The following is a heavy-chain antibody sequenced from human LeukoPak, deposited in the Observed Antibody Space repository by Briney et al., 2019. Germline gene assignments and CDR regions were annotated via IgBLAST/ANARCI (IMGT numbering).Heavy chain of an antibody. J-gene: IGHJ4*02. D-gene: IGHD6-6*01. CDR3: AREYSSSSGHVFDY. CDR2: ISSSGTTK. V-gene: IGHV3-48*03. Sequence: GGSLRLSCAASGFTFSSYEMNWVRQAPGKGLEWLSYISSSGTTKYYADSVKGRFTISRDNAKTSVYLQMNSLRAEDTAVYYCAREYSSSSGHVFDYWGQGTLVTVSS. CDR1: GFTFSSYE.